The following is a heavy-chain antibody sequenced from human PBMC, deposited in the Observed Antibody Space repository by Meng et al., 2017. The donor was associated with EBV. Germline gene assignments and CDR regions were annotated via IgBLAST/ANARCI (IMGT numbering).Heavy chain of an antibody. CDR1: GFIFSSYT. D-gene: IGHD3-16*01. J-gene: IGHJ5*02. Sequence: VQLVVYGGGLVQPGGSLSLSCACSGFIFSSYTMSWVRKAPGKGLEWVSSISGSGGSTYYADSVKGRFTISRDNSKNTLYLQMNSLRAEDTAIYYCAKATYTTGFNWFDPWGQGTLVTVSS. CDR3: AKATYTTGFNWFDP. V-gene: IGHV3-23*04. CDR2: ISGSGGST.